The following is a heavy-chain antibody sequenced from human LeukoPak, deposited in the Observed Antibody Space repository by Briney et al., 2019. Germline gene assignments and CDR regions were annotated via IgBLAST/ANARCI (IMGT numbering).Heavy chain of an antibody. CDR1: GFTFNNYA. D-gene: IGHD3-22*01. J-gene: IGHJ4*02. CDR3: AKDRYYYDSSGYYPFDY. V-gene: IGHV3-23*01. CDR2: ISGSGGST. Sequence: GGSLRLSCAASGFTFNNYAMSWVRQAPGKGLEWVSAISGSGGSTYYADSVKGRFTISRDNSKNTLYLQMNSLRAEDTAVYYCAKDRYYYDSSGYYPFDYWGQGTLVTVSS.